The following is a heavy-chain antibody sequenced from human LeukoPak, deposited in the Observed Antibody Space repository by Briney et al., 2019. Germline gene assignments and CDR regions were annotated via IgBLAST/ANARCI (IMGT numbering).Heavy chain of an antibody. Sequence: SVKVSYKASGGTFSSYAISWVRQAPGQGLEWMGGIIPIFGTANYARKFQGRVTITADESTSTAYMELSSLRSEDTAVYYCARVGYYYDSSGYYPTAFDYWGQGTLVTVSS. CDR3: ARVGYYYDSSGYYPTAFDY. V-gene: IGHV1-69*13. J-gene: IGHJ4*02. CDR1: GGTFSSYA. D-gene: IGHD3-22*01. CDR2: IIPIFGTA.